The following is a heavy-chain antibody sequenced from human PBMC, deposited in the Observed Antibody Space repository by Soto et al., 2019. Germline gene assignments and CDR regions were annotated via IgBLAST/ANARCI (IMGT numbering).Heavy chain of an antibody. CDR3: AKTFLARYCSSSICYDPADYFDY. CDR2: INNGGDNI. V-gene: IGHV3-23*01. Sequence: GSLRLSGAASGFTFNNYAMSWVRQAPGKGLEWVSSINNGGDNIYYADSVKGRFTISRGNSKSTLYLQMNSLRAEDTAVYYCAKTFLARYCSSSICYDPADYFDYWGQGTLVTVSS. D-gene: IGHD2-2*01. CDR1: GFTFNNYA. J-gene: IGHJ4*02.